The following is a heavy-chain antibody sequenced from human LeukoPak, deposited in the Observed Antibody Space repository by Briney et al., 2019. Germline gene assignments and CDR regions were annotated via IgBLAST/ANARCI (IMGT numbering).Heavy chain of an antibody. Sequence: GGSLRLSCAASGFTFSSSGMHWVRQAPGKGLQWVAVISHFGSNEYYADSVKGRFTISRDNSKNTVYLQMNSLRAEDTAVYYCAKDWETGNYYMDVWGKGTTVTVSS. CDR3: AKDWETGNYYMDV. CDR1: GFTFSSSG. J-gene: IGHJ6*03. CDR2: ISHFGSNE. V-gene: IGHV3-30*18. D-gene: IGHD1-26*01.